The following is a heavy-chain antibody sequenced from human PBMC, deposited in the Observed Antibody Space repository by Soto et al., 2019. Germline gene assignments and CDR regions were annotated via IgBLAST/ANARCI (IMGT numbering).Heavy chain of an antibody. Sequence: QVHLQESGPELVKPSETLSLTCRVSGVSLTSHYWTWIRQSPGKGLEWIGYIYYSGSTNYSPSLKSRLTMSIDTPSNQFSLNLSSVTAADTAIYCCARLRDRSGTASIYNGMDVWGPGTMVTVSS. CDR2: IYYSGST. CDR1: GVSLTSHY. J-gene: IGHJ6*02. CDR3: ARLRDRSGTASIYNGMDV. D-gene: IGHD3-22*01. V-gene: IGHV4-59*11.